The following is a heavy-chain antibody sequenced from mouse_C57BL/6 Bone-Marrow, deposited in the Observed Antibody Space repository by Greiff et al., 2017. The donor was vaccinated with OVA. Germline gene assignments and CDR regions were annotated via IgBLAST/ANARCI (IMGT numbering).Heavy chain of an antibody. D-gene: IGHD1-1*01. CDR2: ISSGGSYT. Sequence: EVMLVESGGGLVQPGGSLKLSCAASGFTFSDYYMYWVRQTPDKRLEWVATISSGGSYTYYPDRVKGRFTISRDNAKNTLYLQMSSLKSEDTAMYYCARRSGSSYDWYFDVWGTGTTVTVSS. CDR1: GFTFSDYY. J-gene: IGHJ1*03. V-gene: IGHV5-6*03. CDR3: ARRSGSSYDWYFDV.